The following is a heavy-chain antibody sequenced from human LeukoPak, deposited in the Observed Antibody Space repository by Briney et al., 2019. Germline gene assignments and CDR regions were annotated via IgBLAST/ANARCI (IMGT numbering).Heavy chain of an antibody. V-gene: IGHV3-30*02. J-gene: IGHJ4*02. CDR3: AREGPAAILGRTFDS. Sequence: GGSLRLSCAASGFTFSSYGMHWVRQAPGKGLEWVAFIRYDGSNKYYADSVKGRFTISRDNSKNTLYLQMNSLRAEDTAVYYCAREGPAAILGRTFDSWGQGTLVTVSS. CDR2: IRYDGSNK. D-gene: IGHD1-26*01. CDR1: GFTFSSYG.